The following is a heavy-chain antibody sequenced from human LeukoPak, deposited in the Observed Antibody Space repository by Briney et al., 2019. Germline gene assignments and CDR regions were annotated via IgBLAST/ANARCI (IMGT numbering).Heavy chain of an antibody. V-gene: IGHV3-21*01. CDR2: ISTSSTYI. Sequence: GGSLRLSCAASGLTFSSYSMNWVRQAPGKGLEWVSSISTSSTYIYYADSVKGRFTISRDNAKNSLYLQMNSLRAEDTAVYYCARDPPFIIGTTFFDYWGQGTLVTVSS. CDR1: GLTFSSYS. J-gene: IGHJ4*02. CDR3: ARDPPFIIGTTFFDY. D-gene: IGHD1-20*01.